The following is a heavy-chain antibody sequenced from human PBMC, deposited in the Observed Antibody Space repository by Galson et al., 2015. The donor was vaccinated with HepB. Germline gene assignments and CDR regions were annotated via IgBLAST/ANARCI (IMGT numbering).Heavy chain of an antibody. V-gene: IGHV3-15*07. D-gene: IGHD4-11*01. CDR2: IKSKTDGGTT. Sequence: SLRLSCAASGFTFSNAWMNWVRQAPGKGLEWVGRIKSKTDGGTTDYAAPVKGRFTISRDDSKNTLYLQMNSLKTEDTAVYYCTTEYMTTVTTITDYWGQGTLVTVSS. CDR1: GFTFSNAW. CDR3: TTEYMTTVTTITDY. J-gene: IGHJ4*02.